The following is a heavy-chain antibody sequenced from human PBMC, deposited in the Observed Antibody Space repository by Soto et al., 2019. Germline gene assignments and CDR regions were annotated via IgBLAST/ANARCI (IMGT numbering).Heavy chain of an antibody. CDR3: AKDPAGGVVIRSDEGWFDP. V-gene: IGHV3-23*01. CDR1: GFTFSSYA. CDR2: ISGSGGST. D-gene: IGHD3-3*01. J-gene: IGHJ5*02. Sequence: GGSLRLSCAASGFTFSSYAMSWVRQAPGKGLEWVSAISGSGGSTYYADSVKGRFTISRDNSKNTLYLQMNSLRAEDTAVYYCAKDPAGGVVIRSDEGWFDPWGQGTLVTVSS.